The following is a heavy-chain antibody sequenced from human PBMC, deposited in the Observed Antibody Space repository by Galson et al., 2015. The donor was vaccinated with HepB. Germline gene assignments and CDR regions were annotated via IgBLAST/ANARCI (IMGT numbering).Heavy chain of an antibody. CDR1: GDSVSSNSAA. V-gene: IGHV6-1*01. CDR2: TYYRSKWYN. J-gene: IGHJ4*02. D-gene: IGHD6-13*01. CDR3: ARAGRIAAAGTIYFDY. Sequence: CAISGDSVSSNSAAWNWIRQSPSRGLEWLGRTYYRSKWYNDYAVSVKSRITINPDTSKNQFSLQLNSVTPEDTAVYYCARAGRIAAAGTIYFDYWGQGTLVTVSS.